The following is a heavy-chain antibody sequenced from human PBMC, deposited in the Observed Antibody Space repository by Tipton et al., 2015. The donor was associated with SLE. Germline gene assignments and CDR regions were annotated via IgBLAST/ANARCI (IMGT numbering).Heavy chain of an antibody. CDR3: ARGGDSSGYYYTFPFDY. CDR2: IYYSGST. D-gene: IGHD3-22*01. V-gene: IGHV4-39*07. CDR1: GGSISSSSCY. Sequence: TLSLTCTVSGGSISSSSCYWGWIRQPPGKGLEWIGSIYYSGSTYYNPSLKSRVTISVDTSKNQFSLKLSSVTAADTAVYYCARGGDSSGYYYTFPFDYWGQGTLVTVSS. J-gene: IGHJ4*02.